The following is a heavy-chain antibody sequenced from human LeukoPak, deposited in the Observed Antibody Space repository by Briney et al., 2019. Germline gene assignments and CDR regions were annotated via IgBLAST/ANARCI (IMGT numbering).Heavy chain of an antibody. CDR2: IYFNGNT. CDR1: GASLSNYY. J-gene: IGHJ4*02. CDR3: ARGEEMATSHFDY. Sequence: SETLSLTCSVSGASLSNYYWNWIRQPPRKGLEGIGFIYFNGNTNYNPSLKSRVTMSVDTSKNQFSLKLSSVTAADTAVYYCARGEEMATSHFDYWGQGILVTVSS. V-gene: IGHV4-59*01. D-gene: IGHD5-24*01.